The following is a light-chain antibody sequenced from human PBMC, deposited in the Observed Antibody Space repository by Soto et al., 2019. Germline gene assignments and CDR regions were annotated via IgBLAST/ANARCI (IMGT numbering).Light chain of an antibody. Sequence: SYDLTQPPSVSVSPGQTASITCGGDNIGTKSVHWYQQRPGQAPVLVVYDDKQRPSGIPERFSGSNSGNTATLTISRVETGDEADYYCQVCERFSDHNFVFGDGTKVTVL. CDR3: QVCERFSDHNFV. J-gene: IGLJ1*01. V-gene: IGLV3-21*02. CDR2: DDK. CDR1: NIGTKS.